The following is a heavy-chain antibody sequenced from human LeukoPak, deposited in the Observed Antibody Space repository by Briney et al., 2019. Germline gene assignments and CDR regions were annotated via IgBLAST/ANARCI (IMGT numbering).Heavy chain of an antibody. J-gene: IGHJ4*02. Sequence: QPGGSLRLSCAASGFTFSSYAMHWVRQAPGKGLEWVAVISYDGSNKYYADSVKGRFTISRDNSKNTLYLQMNSLRAEDTAVYYCARGAYLAYPPDGYWGQGTLVTVSS. V-gene: IGHV3-30-3*01. CDR1: GFTFSSYA. D-gene: IGHD3-16*01. CDR3: ARGAYLAYPPDGY. CDR2: ISYDGSNK.